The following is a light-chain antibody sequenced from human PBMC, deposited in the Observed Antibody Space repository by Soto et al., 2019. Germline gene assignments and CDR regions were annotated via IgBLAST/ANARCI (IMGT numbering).Light chain of an antibody. J-gene: IGKJ4*01. CDR2: AAS. CDR3: QQSYRTPT. V-gene: IGKV1-39*01. CDR1: QSISSW. Sequence: LQMTQSTSTLSASVGDRVTITCRASQSISSWLAWYQQKPGKAPKLLIYAASSLQSGVPSRFSGSGSGTDFTLTISSLQPEDFATYYSQQSYRTPTSGGGTKVDI.